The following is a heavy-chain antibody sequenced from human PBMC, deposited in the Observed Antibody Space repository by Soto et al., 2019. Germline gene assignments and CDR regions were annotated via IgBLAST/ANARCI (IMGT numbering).Heavy chain of an antibody. D-gene: IGHD3-16*02. Sequence: PSETLSLTCTVSGGSISSYYWSWIRQPPGKGLEWIGYIYYSGSTNYNPSLKSRVTISVDTSNNQFSLKLSSVTAADTAVYYCARQNYDYVWGSYRYTVPRPFDYWGQGTLVTVSS. V-gene: IGHV4-59*08. CDR3: ARQNYDYVWGSYRYTVPRPFDY. J-gene: IGHJ4*02. CDR2: IYYSGST. CDR1: GGSISSYY.